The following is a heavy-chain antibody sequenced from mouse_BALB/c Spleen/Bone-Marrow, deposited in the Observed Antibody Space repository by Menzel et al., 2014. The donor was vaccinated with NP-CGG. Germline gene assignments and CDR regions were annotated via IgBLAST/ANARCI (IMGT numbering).Heavy chain of an antibody. CDR1: GFTFSSYA. CDR2: ISSGGSYT. V-gene: IGHV5-9-1*01. CDR3: ARKSYYDYAGRPWFAY. Sequence: MLVESGGGLVKPGGSLKLSCAASGFTFSSYAMSWVRQTPEKRLEWVATISSGGSYTYYPDSVKGRFTISRDNAKNXLYLQMSSLRSEDTAMYYCARKSYYDYAGRPWFAYWGQGTLVTVSA. D-gene: IGHD2-4*01. J-gene: IGHJ3*01.